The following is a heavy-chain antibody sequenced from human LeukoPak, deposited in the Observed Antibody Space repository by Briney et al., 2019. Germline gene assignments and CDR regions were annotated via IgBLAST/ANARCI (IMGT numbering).Heavy chain of an antibody. CDR1: GFIFTSYA. CDR3: ARACWGYSSSCDS. V-gene: IGHV3-66*01. D-gene: IGHD6-13*01. Sequence: GGSLRLSCAASGFIFTSYAMSWVRQAPGKGLEWVSIIYSGNSTYYADSVKGRFTISRDNSKNTLYLQMNSLRAEDTAVYFCARACWGYSSSCDSWGQGTLVTVSS. CDR2: IYSGNST. J-gene: IGHJ4*02.